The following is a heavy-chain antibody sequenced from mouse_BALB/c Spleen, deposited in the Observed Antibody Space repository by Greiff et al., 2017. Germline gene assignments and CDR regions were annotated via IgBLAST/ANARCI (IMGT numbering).Heavy chain of an antibody. CDR3: ARGGSTMITTTAMDY. D-gene: IGHD2-4*01. J-gene: IGHJ4*01. CDR2: ISYSGST. CDR1: GDSITSGY. V-gene: IGHV3-8*02. Sequence: EVQLQESGPSLVKPSQTLSLTCSVTGDSITSGYWNWIRKFPGNKLEYMGYISYSGSTYYNPSLKSRISITRDTSKNQYYLQLNSVTTEDTATYYCARGGSTMITTTAMDYWGQGTSVTVSS.